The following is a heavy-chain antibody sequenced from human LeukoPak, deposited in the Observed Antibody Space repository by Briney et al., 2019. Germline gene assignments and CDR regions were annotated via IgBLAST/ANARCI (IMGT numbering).Heavy chain of an antibody. Sequence: ASVKVSCKASGYTFTSYGISWVRQAPGQGLEWMGWISAYNGNTNYAQKLQGRVTMTTDTSTSTAYMELRSLRSDDTAVYYCAREGGYSYGGHYYYYGMDVWGQGTTVTVSS. CDR2: ISAYNGNT. V-gene: IGHV1-18*01. CDR1: GYTFTSYG. J-gene: IGHJ6*02. D-gene: IGHD5-18*01. CDR3: AREGGYSYGGHYYYYGMDV.